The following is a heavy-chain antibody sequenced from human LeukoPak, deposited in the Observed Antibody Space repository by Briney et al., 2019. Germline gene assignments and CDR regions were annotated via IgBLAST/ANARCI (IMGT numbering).Heavy chain of an antibody. Sequence: GGSLRLSCAASGFTFSSYAMSWVRQAPGKGLEWVSSISGSGGSTYYADSVKGRFTISRDNSKNTLYLQMNSLRAEDTAVYYCAKDPPYYYDSSGYFDYWGQGTLVTVSS. J-gene: IGHJ4*02. D-gene: IGHD3-22*01. V-gene: IGHV3-23*01. CDR1: GFTFSSYA. CDR3: AKDPPYYYDSSGYFDY. CDR2: ISGSGGST.